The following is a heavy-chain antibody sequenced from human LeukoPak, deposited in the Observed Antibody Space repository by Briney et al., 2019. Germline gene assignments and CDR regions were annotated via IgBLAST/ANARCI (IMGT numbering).Heavy chain of an antibody. D-gene: IGHD6-13*01. CDR1: GGPVSSGNHF. CDR3: ARVVAAAGANWFDP. V-gene: IGHV4-39*07. J-gene: IGHJ5*02. Sequence: PSETLSLTCTVSGGPVSSGNHFWGWVRQSPGKTLEWIGGVFYSGSSYYNPSLMSRVTISLDTSMNQFSLNLNSVTAADTAVYYCARVVAAAGANWFDPWGQGTLVTVSS. CDR2: VFYSGSS.